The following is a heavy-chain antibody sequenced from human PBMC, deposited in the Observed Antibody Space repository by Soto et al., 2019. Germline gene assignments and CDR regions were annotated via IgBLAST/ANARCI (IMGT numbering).Heavy chain of an antibody. CDR2: INHSGST. Sequence: SETLSLTCAVYGGSFSGYYWSWIRQPPGKGLEWIGEINHSGSTNYNPSLKSRVTISVDTAKNQFSLKLSSVTAADTAVYYCARGPTSIAARWYYYYYGMDVWGHGTTVTLSS. V-gene: IGHV4-34*01. CDR1: GGSFSGYY. CDR3: ARGPTSIAARWYYYYYGMDV. D-gene: IGHD6-6*01. J-gene: IGHJ6*02.